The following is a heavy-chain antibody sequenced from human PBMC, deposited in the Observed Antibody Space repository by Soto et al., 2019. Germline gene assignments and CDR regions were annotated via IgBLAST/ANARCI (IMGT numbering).Heavy chain of an antibody. Sequence: EVLLVESGGGLVKPGGSLRLSCAASGFTFTRYSMNWVRQAPGKGLEWVASISSTTNYIYYGESLKGRLTISRDNAKNSMYLQMNTLRAEETAVYYCARESEDLTSNLDYWGQGTLVTVSS. CDR1: GFTFTRYS. CDR3: ARESEDLTSNLDY. CDR2: ISSTTNYI. J-gene: IGHJ4*02. V-gene: IGHV3-21*06.